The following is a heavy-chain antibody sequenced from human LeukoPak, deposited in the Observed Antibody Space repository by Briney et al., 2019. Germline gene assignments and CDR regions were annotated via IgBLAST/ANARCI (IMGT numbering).Heavy chain of an antibody. CDR2: IRSKAYGGTT. CDR3: TRGAAATDY. D-gene: IGHD6-13*01. J-gene: IGHJ4*02. CDR1: GFTFGDYA. V-gene: IGHV3-49*04. Sequence: GRSLRLSCTASGFTFGDYAMSWVRQAPGKGLEWVGFIRSKAYGGTTEYAASVKGRFTASRDDSKSIAYLQMNSLKTEDTAVYYCTRGAAATDYWGQGTLVTVSS.